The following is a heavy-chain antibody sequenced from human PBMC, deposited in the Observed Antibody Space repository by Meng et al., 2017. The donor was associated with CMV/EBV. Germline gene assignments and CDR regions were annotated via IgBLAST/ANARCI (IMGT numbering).Heavy chain of an antibody. CDR2: INPNDDT. CDR3: ARSSGWSRFDY. J-gene: IGHJ4*02. CDR1: GYTVTDYY. Sequence: QLVPAGAEVKKPGASVKGSWKASGYTVTDYYIHWVRQAPGQWLEWMGWINPNDDTNYAQNFQGRVTMTRDMSINTVYMELSRLTSDDTAVYYCARSSGWSRFDYWGLGTLVTVS. V-gene: IGHV1-2*02. D-gene: IGHD6-19*01.